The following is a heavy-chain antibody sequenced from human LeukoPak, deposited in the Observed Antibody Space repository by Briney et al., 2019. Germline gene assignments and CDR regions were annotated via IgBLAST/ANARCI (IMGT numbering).Heavy chain of an antibody. Sequence: PGGSLRLSCAASGFTFSSYAMSWVRQAPGKGLEWVSAITSTGKTYFADSVKGRFTISRDNSRNTVYLQVNSLRADDTAVYYCAREDGGTSGWVTVDYWGQGTLVTVSS. J-gene: IGHJ4*02. CDR3: AREDGGTSGWVTVDY. V-gene: IGHV3-23*01. CDR2: ITSTGKT. CDR1: GFTFSSYA. D-gene: IGHD4-23*01.